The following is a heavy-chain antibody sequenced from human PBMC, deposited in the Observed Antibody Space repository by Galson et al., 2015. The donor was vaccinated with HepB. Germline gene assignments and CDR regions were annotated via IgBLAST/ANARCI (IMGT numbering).Heavy chain of an antibody. Sequence: SLRLSCAASGFTFSGYPMSWVRQAPGKGLEWVSTITYSGGATYDADSVKGRFTISRDNFRNTLSLQMNSLRAEDTAVYYCAKGRQYYDHDNWGQGTLVTASS. D-gene: IGHD3-16*01. CDR1: GFTFSGYP. CDR2: ITYSGGAT. CDR3: AKGRQYYDHDN. J-gene: IGHJ4*02. V-gene: IGHV3-23*01.